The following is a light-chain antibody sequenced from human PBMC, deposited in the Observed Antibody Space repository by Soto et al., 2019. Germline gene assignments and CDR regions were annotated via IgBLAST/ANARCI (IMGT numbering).Light chain of an antibody. CDR1: QSVSNY. CDR3: QQRSNWPRGT. CDR2: AAS. J-gene: IGKJ5*01. Sequence: EIVVTQSPGTLSLSPGERATLSCRASQSVSNYLAWYQQKPGQAPRLLVSAASNRATGIPARFSGSGSGTDFTLTISSLEPEDFAVYYCQQRSNWPRGTFGQGTRLEIK. V-gene: IGKV3-11*01.